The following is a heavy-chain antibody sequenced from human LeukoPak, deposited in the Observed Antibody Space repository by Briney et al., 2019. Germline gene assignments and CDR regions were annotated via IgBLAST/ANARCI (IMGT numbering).Heavy chain of an antibody. D-gene: IGHD3-22*01. Sequence: GGPLRLSCRASGFTFCSFDVRWARRAPGRGLECVQAISGSSGRTYYADALKDRLTLTRDNQQKTLYLQMNSLRAEDAHVYYCAKDPYYDSSGLWPYYFDYWGQGNLVTVSS. CDR2: ISGSSGRT. V-gene: IGHV3-23*01. CDR1: GFTFCSFD. CDR3: AKDPYYDSSGLWPYYFDY. J-gene: IGHJ4*02.